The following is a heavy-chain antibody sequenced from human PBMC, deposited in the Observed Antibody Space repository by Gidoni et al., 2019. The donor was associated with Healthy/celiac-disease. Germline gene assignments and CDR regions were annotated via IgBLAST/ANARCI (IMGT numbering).Heavy chain of an antibody. D-gene: IGHD6-19*01. CDR3: ARGGRAGIAVPETYWYFDL. Sequence: QVQLQQWGAGLLKPSETLSLTCAVSGGSFSGYSWSWIRPPPGKGLEWIGEINHSGSTNYNPSLKSRVTISVDTSKNQFSLKLSSVTAADTAVYYCARGGRAGIAVPETYWYFDLWGRGTLVTVSS. V-gene: IGHV4-34*01. J-gene: IGHJ2*01. CDR1: GGSFSGYS. CDR2: INHSGST.